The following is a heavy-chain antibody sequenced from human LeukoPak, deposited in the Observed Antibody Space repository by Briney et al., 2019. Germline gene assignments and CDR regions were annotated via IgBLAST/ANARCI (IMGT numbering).Heavy chain of an antibody. CDR2: INPNSGGT. J-gene: IGHJ3*02. D-gene: IGHD2-2*01. Sequence: GASVTVSFKASGYTFTGYYMHWVRQAPGQGLEWMGWINPNSGGTNYAQKFQGRVTMTRDTSISTAYMELSRLRSDDTAVYYCARDRAYCSSTSCYGGDAFDIWGQGTMVTVSS. CDR3: ARDRAYCSSTSCYGGDAFDI. CDR1: GYTFTGYY. V-gene: IGHV1-2*02.